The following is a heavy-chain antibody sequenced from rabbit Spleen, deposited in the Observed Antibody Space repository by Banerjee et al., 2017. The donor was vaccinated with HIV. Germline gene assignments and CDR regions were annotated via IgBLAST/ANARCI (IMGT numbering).Heavy chain of an antibody. CDR3: ARNYVNAFDP. Sequence: QSLEESGGDLVKPGASLTLTCTASGFDFSSSDYMCWVRQAPGKGLEWISCIVGSSSGFTYSATWAKGRFTCSKTSSTTVTLQMTSLTVADTATYFCARNYVNAFDPWGPGTLVTVS. V-gene: IGHV1S40*01. J-gene: IGHJ2*01. CDR2: IVGSSSGFT. D-gene: IGHD1-1*01. CDR1: GFDFSSSDY.